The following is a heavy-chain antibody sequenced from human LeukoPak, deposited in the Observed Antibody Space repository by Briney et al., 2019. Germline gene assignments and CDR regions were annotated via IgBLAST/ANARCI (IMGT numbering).Heavy chain of an antibody. CDR2: IYYNGST. J-gene: IGHJ6*02. Sequence: SETLSLTCTVAGGSISSCYWSWILQHPGKGLVWMVYIYYNGSTNYNPSLNSRVTISINTSKNQFSLNLSSVTAADTAVYYCARVEQFGRDGYNSNYYYYYGMDVWGQGTTVTVSS. D-gene: IGHD5-24*01. V-gene: IGHV4-59*01. CDR1: GGSISSCY. CDR3: ARVEQFGRDGYNSNYYYYYGMDV.